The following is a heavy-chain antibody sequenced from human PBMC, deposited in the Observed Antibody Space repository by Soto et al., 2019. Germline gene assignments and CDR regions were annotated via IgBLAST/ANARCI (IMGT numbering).Heavy chain of an antibody. CDR1: GGSISSGDYY. CDR2: IYYSGST. V-gene: IGHV4-30-4*01. Sequence: SGTLSLTCTVSGGSISSGDYYWSWIRQPPGKGLEWIGYIYYSGSTYYNPSLKSRVTISVDTSKNQFSLKLSSVTAADTAVYYCARARLLWFGGLYGDYFDYWGQGAVLTISS. CDR3: ARARLLWFGGLYGDYFDY. D-gene: IGHD3-10*01. J-gene: IGHJ4*02.